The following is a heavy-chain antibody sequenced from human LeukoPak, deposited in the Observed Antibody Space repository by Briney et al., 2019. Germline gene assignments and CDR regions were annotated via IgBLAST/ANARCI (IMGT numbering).Heavy chain of an antibody. CDR1: GYTFTSYY. D-gene: IGHD3-22*01. J-gene: IGHJ3*01. CDR3: ARGGYYETQVAFDV. V-gene: IGHV1-46*01. Sequence: ASVKVSCKASGYTFTSYYMHWVRQAPGQGLEGMGIVNPSGGSTSYAENFQGRVTVTRDTSTSTVYMELSSLRSEDTALYYCARGGYYETQVAFDVWGQGTMVTVSS. CDR2: VNPSGGST.